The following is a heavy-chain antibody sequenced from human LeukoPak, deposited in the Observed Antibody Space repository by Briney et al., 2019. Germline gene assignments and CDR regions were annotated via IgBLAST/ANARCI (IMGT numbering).Heavy chain of an antibody. CDR2: ISSSSSYI. CDR1: GFTFSSYS. V-gene: IGHV3-21*01. CDR3: ARGYCSSTSCYVYFDY. J-gene: IGHJ4*02. Sequence: PGGSLRLSCAASGFTFSSYSMNWVRQAPGKGLEWVSSISSSSSYIYYADSVKGRFTISRDNAKNSLHLQMNSLRAEDTAVYYCARGYCSSTSCYVYFDYWGQGTLVTVSS. D-gene: IGHD2-2*01.